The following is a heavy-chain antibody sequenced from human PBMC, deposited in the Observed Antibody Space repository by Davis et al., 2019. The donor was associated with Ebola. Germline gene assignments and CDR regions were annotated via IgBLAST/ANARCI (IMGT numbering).Heavy chain of an antibody. CDR1: GGSISSGGYS. Sequence: PSETLSLTCAVSGGSISSGGYSWSWIRQPPGKGLEWIGYIYHSGSTYYNPSLKSRVTISVDRSKNQFSLKLSSVTAADTAVYYCARASSSWQPFDYWGQGTLVTVSS. J-gene: IGHJ4*02. CDR3: ARASSSWQPFDY. V-gene: IGHV4-30-2*01. D-gene: IGHD6-13*01. CDR2: IYHSGST.